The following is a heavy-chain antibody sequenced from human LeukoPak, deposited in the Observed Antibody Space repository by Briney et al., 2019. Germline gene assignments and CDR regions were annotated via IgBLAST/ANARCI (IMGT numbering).Heavy chain of an antibody. D-gene: IGHD3-16*01. CDR1: GFTFSDYS. Sequence: HPGGSLRLSCAASGFTFSDYSMSWVRQAPGKGLEWLSKITSSSSTRDYADSVKGRFTISRDNSKNTLYLQMNSLRAEDTAVYYCAKGGHASFGGVWNWFDPWGQGTLVTVSS. V-gene: IGHV3-48*01. CDR3: AKGGHASFGGVWNWFDP. CDR2: ITSSSSTR. J-gene: IGHJ5*02.